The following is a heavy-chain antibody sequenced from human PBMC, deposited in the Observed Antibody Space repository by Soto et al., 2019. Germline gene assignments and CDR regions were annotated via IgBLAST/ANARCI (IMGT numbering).Heavy chain of an antibody. D-gene: IGHD3-22*01. Sequence: SVKVSCKASGYTFTGYYMHWVRQAPGQGLEWMGWINPMFGTPNYAQKFQGRVTITADESTSTAYMELSSLRSEDTAMYYCARDGTLYDSSAYYYLYWGQGTLVTVSS. CDR2: INPMFGTP. V-gene: IGHV1-69*13. CDR1: GYTFTGYY. J-gene: IGHJ4*02. CDR3: ARDGTLYDSSAYYYLY.